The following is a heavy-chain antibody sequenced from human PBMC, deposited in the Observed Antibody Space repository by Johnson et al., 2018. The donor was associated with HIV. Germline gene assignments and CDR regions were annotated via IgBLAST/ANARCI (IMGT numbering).Heavy chain of an antibody. J-gene: IGHJ3*02. V-gene: IGHV3-20*04. CDR2: ITWNGGGT. D-gene: IGHD3-22*01. CDR1: GFTFDDYG. CDR3: ARGRLISMIVSAGAFDI. Sequence: VQLVESGGGLIQPGGSLTLSCAVSGFTFDDYGMSWVRQAPGKGLEWVSGITWNGGGTHYADSVKGRFIISRDNAKNSLYLQMNSLRDEDTAFCYCARGRLISMIVSAGAFDIWGQGTMVTVSS.